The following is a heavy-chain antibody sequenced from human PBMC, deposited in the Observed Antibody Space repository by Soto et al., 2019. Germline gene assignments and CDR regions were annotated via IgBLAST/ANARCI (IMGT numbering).Heavy chain of an antibody. J-gene: IGHJ2*01. CDR3: ARGNCGGDCFYNWYFDL. Sequence: QVQLQESGPGLVKPSQTLSLTCTVSGGSISSGGYYWSWIRQHPGKGLELIGYIYYSGSTYYNPSLKSRVTISVDTSKNQFSLKLSSVTAADTAVYYCARGNCGGDCFYNWYFDLWGRGTLVTVSS. CDR1: GGSISSGGYY. CDR2: IYYSGST. D-gene: IGHD2-21*01. V-gene: IGHV4-31*03.